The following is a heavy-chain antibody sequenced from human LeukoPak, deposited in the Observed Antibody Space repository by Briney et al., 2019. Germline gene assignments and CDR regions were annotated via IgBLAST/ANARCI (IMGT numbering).Heavy chain of an antibody. CDR1: GFTFHLYA. CDR3: PTAPYASSGATA. D-gene: IGHD3-22*01. CDR2: ITGDGRST. J-gene: IGHJ5*02. V-gene: IGHV3-43*02. Sequence: GGSLRPSCSSPGFTFHLYAMHWVRLAPGKGLEWVSLITGDGRSTYYADSVKGRFTISRDNSKNSLYLQMNSLRTEDTALYYAPTAPYASSGATAWGQGTLVTVSS.